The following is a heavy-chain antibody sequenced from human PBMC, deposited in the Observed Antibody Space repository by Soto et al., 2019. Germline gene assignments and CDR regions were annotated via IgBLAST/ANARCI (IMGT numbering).Heavy chain of an antibody. CDR3: AREYYYTMDV. J-gene: IGHJ6*02. CDR1: GFTFRDYY. CDR2: VDSSTKYT. V-gene: IGHV3-11*05. Sequence: ESGGGLVRPGGSLRLSCEASGFTFRDYYMTWFRQAPGKGLEWLSYVDSSTKYTNYADSVKGRFTISRDNAKNSLYLQMNSLRADDTAGYYCAREYYYTMDVWGQGTMVNVSS.